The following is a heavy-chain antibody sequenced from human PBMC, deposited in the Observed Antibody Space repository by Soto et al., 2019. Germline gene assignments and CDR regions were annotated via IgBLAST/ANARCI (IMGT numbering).Heavy chain of an antibody. Sequence: GGSLRLSCAASGFTFKIYALPWSRQAPGNGLEWVAVISFDGSNKYYTDSVKCRFTISRDNLNNTLYLQMNNLRVEDAALYFCPREDDYVYRYIDYGLEIWGRGTTVTVSS. CDR1: GFTFKIYA. V-gene: IGHV3-30-3*01. D-gene: IGHD5-12*01. CDR2: ISFDGSNK. J-gene: IGHJ6*02. CDR3: PREDDYVYRYIDYGLEI.